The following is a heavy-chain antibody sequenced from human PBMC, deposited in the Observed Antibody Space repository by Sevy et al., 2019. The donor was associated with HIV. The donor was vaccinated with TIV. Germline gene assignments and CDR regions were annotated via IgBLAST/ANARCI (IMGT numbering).Heavy chain of an antibody. CDR3: AKDFTYSGSYYFDY. CDR2: ISYDGGNK. CDR1: GFTFSSYG. Sequence: GGSLRLSCVASGFTFSSYGMHWVRQAPGKGLEWVAVISYDGGNKYYADSVKGRFTISRDNSKNTLYLQMNSLRAEDTAVYYCAKDFTYSGSYYFDYWGQGTLVTVSS. V-gene: IGHV3-30*18. D-gene: IGHD1-26*01. J-gene: IGHJ4*02.